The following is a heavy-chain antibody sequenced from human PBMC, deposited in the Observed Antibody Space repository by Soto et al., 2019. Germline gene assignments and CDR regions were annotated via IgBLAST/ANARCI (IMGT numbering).Heavy chain of an antibody. V-gene: IGHV3-7*05. CDR3: ARAPCSGSYCRFDY. D-gene: IGHD1-26*01. J-gene: IGHJ4*02. CDR2: IKQDGSEK. CDR1: GFTFSSYG. Sequence: PGGSLRLSCAASGFTFSSYGMSWVRQAPGKGLEWVANIKQDGSEKYYVDSVKGRFTISRDNAKNSLYLQMNSLRAEDTAVYYCARAPCSGSYCRFDYWGQGTLVTVSS.